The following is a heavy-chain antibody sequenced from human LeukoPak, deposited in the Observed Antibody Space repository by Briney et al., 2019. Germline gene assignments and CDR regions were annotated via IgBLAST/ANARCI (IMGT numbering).Heavy chain of an antibody. Sequence: GGSLRLSCAASGFTFSSYSMNWVRQAPGKGLEWVSSISSSSSYIYYADSVKGRFTISRDNAKNSLYLQMNSLRAEDTAVYYCARDPRGYGYGVHYWGQGTLVTVSS. CDR1: GFTFSSYS. CDR2: ISSSSSYI. J-gene: IGHJ4*02. D-gene: IGHD5-12*01. V-gene: IGHV3-21*01. CDR3: ARDPRGYGYGVHY.